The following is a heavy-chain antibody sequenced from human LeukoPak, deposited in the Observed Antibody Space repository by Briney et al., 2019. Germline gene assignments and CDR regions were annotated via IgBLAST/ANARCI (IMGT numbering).Heavy chain of an antibody. Sequence: RASVKVSCKASGYTFTSYAISWVRQAPGQGLEWMGGIIPIFGTANYARKFQGRVTITADKSTSTAYMELSSLRSEDTAVYYCARDRGNYDFWSGYDYWGQGTLVTVSS. CDR3: ARDRGNYDFWSGYDY. V-gene: IGHV1-69*06. D-gene: IGHD3-3*01. CDR2: IIPIFGTA. J-gene: IGHJ4*02. CDR1: GYTFTSYA.